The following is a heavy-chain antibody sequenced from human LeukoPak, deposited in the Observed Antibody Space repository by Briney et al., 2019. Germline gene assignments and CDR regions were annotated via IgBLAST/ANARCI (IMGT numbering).Heavy chain of an antibody. D-gene: IGHD2-8*02. Sequence: ASVKVSCKASGYTFTVYFIHWLRQAPGQGLEWMGWINPNNEGTSYAQKFQGGVTMTRDTSISTVYMELTSLTSDDTAVYYCARGVETPGAKFFDYWGQGTLVTVSS. CDR2: INPNNEGT. CDR3: ARGVETPGAKFFDY. V-gene: IGHV1-2*02. J-gene: IGHJ4*02. CDR1: GYTFTVYF.